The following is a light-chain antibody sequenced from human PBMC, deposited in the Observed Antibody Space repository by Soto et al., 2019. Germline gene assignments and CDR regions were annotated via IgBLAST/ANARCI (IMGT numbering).Light chain of an antibody. CDR1: NIGSKS. CDR3: QVWDTTRNPEGV. V-gene: IGLV3-21*04. Sequence: SYVLTQPPSVSETPGKTATITCGGSNIGSKSVNWYQQKPGQAPVLMMLYDRVRPSGIPARFSGANSGNTATLTISGVEVGEEDDYSSQVWDTTRNPEGVFGGGTKLTLL. CDR2: YDR. J-gene: IGLJ3*02.